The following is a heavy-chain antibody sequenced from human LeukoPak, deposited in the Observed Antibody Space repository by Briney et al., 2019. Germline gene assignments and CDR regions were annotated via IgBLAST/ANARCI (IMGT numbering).Heavy chain of an antibody. J-gene: IGHJ4*02. Sequence: SGGSLRLSCAASGFTFSSYAMSWVRQAPGEGLEWVSAISVSGGGTYYADSVKGRFTVSRDNSKNTLYLQLNSLTAEDTAVYYCAKVAVAGPDDYWGQGTLVTVSS. CDR3: AKVAVAGPDDY. D-gene: IGHD6-19*01. V-gene: IGHV3-23*01. CDR1: GFTFSSYA. CDR2: ISVSGGGT.